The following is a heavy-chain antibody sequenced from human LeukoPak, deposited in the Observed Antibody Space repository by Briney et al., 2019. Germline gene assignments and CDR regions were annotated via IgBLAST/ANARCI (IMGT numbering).Heavy chain of an antibody. D-gene: IGHD6-19*01. V-gene: IGHV3-21*01. CDR3: ARPGIAVAGEFFDY. CDR1: GFTFSSYS. Sequence: GGALRLSCAASGFTFSSYSMNWVRQAPGKGLEWVSFIRSSSSYIYYADSVKGRLPISRDNAKNSMYLQMNSLRAEDTAVYYCARPGIAVAGEFFDYWGQGTLVAVSS. CDR2: IRSSSSYI. J-gene: IGHJ4*02.